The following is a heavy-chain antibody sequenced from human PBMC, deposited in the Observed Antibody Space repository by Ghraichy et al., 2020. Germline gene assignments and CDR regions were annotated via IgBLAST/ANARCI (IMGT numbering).Heavy chain of an antibody. Sequence: SETLSLTCTVSGGSISSYYWNWIRQPPGKGLEWIRYFHDSGSTNSNHSLKSRATILVDMSRHQLSLKLTSVTAADTAVYYCASGTTMYYLDYWGQGTLV. J-gene: IGHJ4*02. CDR1: GGSISSYY. D-gene: IGHD4-17*01. CDR3: ASGTTMYYLDY. V-gene: IGHV4-59*01. CDR2: FHDSGST.